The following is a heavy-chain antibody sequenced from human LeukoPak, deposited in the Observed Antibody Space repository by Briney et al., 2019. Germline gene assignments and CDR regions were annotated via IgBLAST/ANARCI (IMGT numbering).Heavy chain of an antibody. V-gene: IGHV3-30*18. CDR2: ISFDGSNQ. D-gene: IGHD1-26*01. CDR3: AKPPEVGATVAYFDY. Sequence: SGGSLILSCAASGFTFSGYGMHWVRQAPGKGLEWVALISFDGSNQYYADSVKGRFTISRDNSKNTLYLQMSSLRAEDTAVYYCAKPPEVGATVAYFDYWGQGTLVTVSS. J-gene: IGHJ4*02. CDR1: GFTFSGYG.